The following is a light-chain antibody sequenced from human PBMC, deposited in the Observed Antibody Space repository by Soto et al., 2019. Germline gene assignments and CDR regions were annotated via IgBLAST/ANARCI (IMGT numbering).Light chain of an antibody. CDR3: QQSYSTLLYT. V-gene: IGKV1-39*01. Sequence: DIQVTQSPSSLSASVGDRVTITCRANQTISNYLNWYQQKPGKAPSLLIYGASTLQSGVPSRFSGSGSGRDFTLTISSLQLEDLATYYCQQSYSTLLYTFGQGTNLEIK. CDR2: GAS. CDR1: QTISNY. J-gene: IGKJ2*01.